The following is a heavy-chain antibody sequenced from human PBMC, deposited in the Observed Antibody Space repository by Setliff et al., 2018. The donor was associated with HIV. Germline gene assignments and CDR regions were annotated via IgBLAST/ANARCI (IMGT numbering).Heavy chain of an antibody. CDR3: ARARLQGIVTAVGPRDNCLDP. V-gene: IGHV1-18*01. CDR1: GYTFTSYG. D-gene: IGHD3-9*01. J-gene: IGHJ5*02. CDR2: ISPATDKT. Sequence: VKVSCKASGYTFTSYGISWVRQAPGQGLEWMGWISPATDKTNYAQKLQGRLTMTTDTSTSTAYVDLRSLRSDDTAVYYCARARLQGIVTAVGPRDNCLDPWGQGTRVTVSS.